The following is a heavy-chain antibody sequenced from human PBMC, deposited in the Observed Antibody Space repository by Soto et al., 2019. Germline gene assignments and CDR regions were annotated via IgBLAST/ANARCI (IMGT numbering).Heavy chain of an antibody. CDR3: ARRERYYGSPGWFDP. V-gene: IGHV4-39*01. Sequence: SETLSLTCSVSGASINNFAYYWGWIRQPPGKGLEWIGTVYYNENTYYNPSLKSRVAISVDTAKNQFSLNLRSVTAADTAIYFCARRERYYGSPGWFDPWGQATLVTVSS. CDR1: GASINNFAYY. J-gene: IGHJ5*01. CDR2: VYYNENT. D-gene: IGHD3-10*01.